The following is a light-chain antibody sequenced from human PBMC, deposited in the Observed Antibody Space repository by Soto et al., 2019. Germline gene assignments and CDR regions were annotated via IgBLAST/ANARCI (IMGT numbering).Light chain of an antibody. CDR1: QDVSNH. CDR3: LQYNEYPWT. J-gene: IGKJ1*01. Sequence: DFQMTQSPSSLSASVGDRVTITCRASQDVSNHLAWFQQKPGKVPKSLISAASSLQSGVPSKFSGSGSGTDFTLTIGSLQPEDFATYYCLQYNEYPWTFGQGTKVEIK. V-gene: IGKV1-16*02. CDR2: AAS.